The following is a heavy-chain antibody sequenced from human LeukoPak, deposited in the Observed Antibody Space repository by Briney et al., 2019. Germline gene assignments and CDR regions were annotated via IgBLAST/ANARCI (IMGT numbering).Heavy chain of an antibody. Sequence: SETLSLTCAVYGGSLSGYYWSWIRQPPGKGLEWIGEINHSGSTNYNPSLKSRVTISVDTSKNQFSLKLSSVTAADTAVYYCARPPVLCGESAYDAFDIWGQGTMVTVSS. J-gene: IGHJ3*02. CDR1: GGSLSGYY. CDR2: INHSGST. V-gene: IGHV4-34*01. CDR3: ARPPVLCGESAYDAFDI. D-gene: IGHD2/OR15-2a*01.